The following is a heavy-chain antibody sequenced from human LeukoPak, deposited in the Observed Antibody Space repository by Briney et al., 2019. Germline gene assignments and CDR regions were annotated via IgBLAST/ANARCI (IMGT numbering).Heavy chain of an antibody. J-gene: IGHJ4*02. D-gene: IGHD3-22*01. CDR1: GFTFSSYA. CDR2: IWYDGSNK. V-gene: IGHV3-33*08. Sequence: GGSLRLSCAASGFTFSSYAMHWVRQAPGKGLEWVAVIWYDGSNKYYADSVKGRFTISRDNSKNTLYLQMNNLRAEDTAVYYCARDSYDSSGYYHFGYWGQGTLVTVSS. CDR3: ARDSYDSSGYYHFGY.